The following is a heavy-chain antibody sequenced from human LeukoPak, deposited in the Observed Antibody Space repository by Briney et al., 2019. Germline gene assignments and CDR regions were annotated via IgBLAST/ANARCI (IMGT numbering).Heavy chain of an antibody. CDR3: TRGGYCGADNCYSGGDYFDP. J-gene: IGHJ5*02. CDR1: GFNVSIYW. D-gene: IGHD2-15*01. CDR2: INSDGSRR. Sequence: PGGSLSLSCAASGFNVSIYWMHWVRQAPGKGLVWVSRINSDGSRRMYADSVKGRFTISRDNAKNTLYLQMNSLRAEDTATYFCTRGGYCGADNCYSGGDYFDPWGQGTLVTVSS. V-gene: IGHV3-74*03.